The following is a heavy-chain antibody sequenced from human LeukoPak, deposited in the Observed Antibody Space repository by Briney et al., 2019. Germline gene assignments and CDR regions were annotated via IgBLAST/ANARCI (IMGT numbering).Heavy chain of an antibody. CDR3: AKDPPSYYDFWSGYSFDY. V-gene: IGHV3-23*01. J-gene: IGHJ4*02. CDR1: GFTFSSYA. CDR2: ISGSGAST. Sequence: PGGSLRLSCAASGFTFSSYAMSWVRQAPGKGLEWVSAISGSGASTYYADSVKGRFTISRDNSKNTLYLQMNSLRAEDTAVYYCAKDPPSYYDFWSGYSFDYWGQGTLVTVSS. D-gene: IGHD3-3*01.